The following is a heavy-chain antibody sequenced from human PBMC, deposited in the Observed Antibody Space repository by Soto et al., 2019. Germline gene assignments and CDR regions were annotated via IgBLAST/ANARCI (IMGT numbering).Heavy chain of an antibody. CDR2: ISYDGRNK. J-gene: IGHJ5*02. D-gene: IGHD1-20*01. Sequence: QVQQAESGGGVVQPGRSLRLSCATSGFVSNDYDIHWVRQAPGKGLAWLASISYDGRNKYYADSVKGRFTISRDNSKNTPSLQINSLGAEDTAVYYCSRGITGGLDAWGPGTLVTVSS. CDR1: GFVSNDYD. V-gene: IGHV3-30*03. CDR3: SRGITGGLDA.